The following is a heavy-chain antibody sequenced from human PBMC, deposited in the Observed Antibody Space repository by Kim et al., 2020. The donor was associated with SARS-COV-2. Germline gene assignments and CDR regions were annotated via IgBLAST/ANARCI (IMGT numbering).Heavy chain of an antibody. J-gene: IGHJ4*02. Sequence: YADTVKRRFTISRDNAKNSLYLQMNSLRAEDTAVYYCARDRGRGWLQPHYWGQGTLVTVSS. V-gene: IGHV3-11*04. D-gene: IGHD5-12*01. CDR3: ARDRGRGWLQPHY.